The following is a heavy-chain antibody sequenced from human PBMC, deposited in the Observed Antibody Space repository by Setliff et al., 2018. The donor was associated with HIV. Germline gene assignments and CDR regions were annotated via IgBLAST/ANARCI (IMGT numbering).Heavy chain of an antibody. D-gene: IGHD3-10*01. V-gene: IGHV4-59*12. CDR2: IYYSGST. Sequence: SETLSLTCTVSGGSISTYYWSWIRQPPGKGLEWIGSIYYSGSTYYSPSLKSRVTISEDTSKNQFSLKMRSVTAADTAVYYCATSPAGEILGSRPFYFDYWGQGTLVTVSS. J-gene: IGHJ4*02. CDR1: GGSISTYY. CDR3: ATSPAGEILGSRPFYFDY.